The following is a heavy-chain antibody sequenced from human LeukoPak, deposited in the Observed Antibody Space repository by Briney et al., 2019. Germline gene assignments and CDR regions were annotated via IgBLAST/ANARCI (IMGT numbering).Heavy chain of an antibody. CDR1: GGSISTYY. CDR2: IYYSGTT. CDR3: ATYYEGYFDY. V-gene: IGHV4-59*08. Sequence: SETLSLTCAVSGGSISTYYWSWIRQPPGKGPEWIGDIYYSGTTNYNPSLKSRVTMSVDTSKNQFSLRLSSVTAADTAVYYCATYYEGYFDYWGQGTLVTVSS. J-gene: IGHJ4*02. D-gene: IGHD3-22*01.